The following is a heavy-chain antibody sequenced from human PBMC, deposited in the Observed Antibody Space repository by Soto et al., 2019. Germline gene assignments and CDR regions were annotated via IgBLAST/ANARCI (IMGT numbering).Heavy chain of an antibody. D-gene: IGHD5-18*01. J-gene: IGHJ4*02. Sequence: GGSLRLSCATSGFTFSSYWMSWVRQAPGKGLEWVANIKQDGSEKYYVDSVKGRFTISRDNAKNSLYLQMNSLRAEDTAVYYCAKDRLDTPYYFDYWGQGTLVTVSS. CDR2: IKQDGSEK. V-gene: IGHV3-7*03. CDR1: GFTFSSYW. CDR3: AKDRLDTPYYFDY.